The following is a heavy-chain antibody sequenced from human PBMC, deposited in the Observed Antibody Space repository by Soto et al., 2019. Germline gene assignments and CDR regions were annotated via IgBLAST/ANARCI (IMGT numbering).Heavy chain of an antibody. CDR2: ITGSGGVM. CDR3: AKVAPFILGSPV. D-gene: IGHD2-21*01. J-gene: IGHJ4*02. Sequence: GGPLRLSCTASGFDFSGSEMNWFRQSPGKGLEWVAYITGSGGVMFHADSVKGRFSISRDNAKNSLFLEMSDLTAADTGVYYCAKVAPFILGSPVWGQGTLVTVSS. CDR1: GFDFSGSE. V-gene: IGHV3-48*03.